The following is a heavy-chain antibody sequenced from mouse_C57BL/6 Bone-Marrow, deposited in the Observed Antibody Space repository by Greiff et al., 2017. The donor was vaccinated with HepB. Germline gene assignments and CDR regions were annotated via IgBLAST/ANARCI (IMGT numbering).Heavy chain of an antibody. Sequence: QVQLQQPGAELVKPGASVKLSCKASGYTFTSYWMQWVKQRPGQGLEWIGEIDPSDSYTNYNQKFKGKATLTVDTSSSTAYMQLSSLTSEDSAVYYCARDYYGSTFYAMDYWGQGTSVTVSS. CDR2: IDPSDSYT. V-gene: IGHV1-50*01. CDR1: GYTFTSYW. CDR3: ARDYYGSTFYAMDY. J-gene: IGHJ4*01. D-gene: IGHD1-1*01.